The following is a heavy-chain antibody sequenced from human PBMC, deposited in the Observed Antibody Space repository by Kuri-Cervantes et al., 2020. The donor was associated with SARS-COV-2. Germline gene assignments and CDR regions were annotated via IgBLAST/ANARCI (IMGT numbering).Heavy chain of an antibody. J-gene: IGHJ5*02. CDR1: GGSISSSSYY. D-gene: IGHD2-2*01. CDR3: ARGGACSSTSCYYWFDP. CDR2: IYYSGST. V-gene: IGHV4-39*01. Sequence: SETLSLTCTVSGGSISSSSYYWGWIRQPPGKGLEWIGSIYYSGSTHYNPSLKSRVTISVDTSKNQFSLKLSSVTAADTAVYYCARGGACSSTSCYYWFDPWGQGTLVTVSS.